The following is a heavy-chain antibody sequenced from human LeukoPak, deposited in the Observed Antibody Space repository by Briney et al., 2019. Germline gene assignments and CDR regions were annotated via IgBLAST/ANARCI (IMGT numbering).Heavy chain of an antibody. J-gene: IGHJ6*03. Sequence: GGSLRLSCAASGFTFSSCSMNWVRQAPGKGLEWVSYISSSSSTIYYADSVKGRFTISRDNAKNSLYLQMNSLRAEDTAVYYCARAAYDFWSGYRYYYYYMDVWGKGTTVTVSS. D-gene: IGHD3-3*01. V-gene: IGHV3-48*01. CDR3: ARAAYDFWSGYRYYYYYMDV. CDR1: GFTFSSCS. CDR2: ISSSSSTI.